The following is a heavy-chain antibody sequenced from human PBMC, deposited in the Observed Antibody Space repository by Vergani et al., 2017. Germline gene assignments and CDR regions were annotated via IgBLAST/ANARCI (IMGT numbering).Heavy chain of an antibody. V-gene: IGHV3-21*01. CDR1: GFTFSSYS. CDR2: IISSTSYI. D-gene: IGHD2-15*01. CDR3: ASDGLYCSGGSCYNYYGMDV. Sequence: EVQLVESGGGLVKPGGSLRLSCAASGFTFSSYSMNWVRQAPGKGLEGFSSIISSTSYIYYADSVKGRFTLSRDNAKNALYRPMNSLRAEDTAVYYCASDGLYCSGGSCYNYYGMDVWGQGTTVTVSS. J-gene: IGHJ6*02.